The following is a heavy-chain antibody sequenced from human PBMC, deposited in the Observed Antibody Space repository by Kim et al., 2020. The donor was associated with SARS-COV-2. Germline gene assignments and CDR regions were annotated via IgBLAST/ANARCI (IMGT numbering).Heavy chain of an antibody. D-gene: IGHD3-22*01. CDR2: IFYTGST. CDR3: YSYDSSCYYADY. V-gene: IGHV4-39*01. CDR1: GASVSSSSHY. J-gene: IGHJ4*02. Sequence: SETLSLTCTVSGASVSSSSHYWGWIRQPPGKGLELIGSIFYTGSTYYNPSLKSRVTISVDTSKNQFSLKLTSVTAADTALYYSYSYDSSCYYADYWGQRTLVTVSS.